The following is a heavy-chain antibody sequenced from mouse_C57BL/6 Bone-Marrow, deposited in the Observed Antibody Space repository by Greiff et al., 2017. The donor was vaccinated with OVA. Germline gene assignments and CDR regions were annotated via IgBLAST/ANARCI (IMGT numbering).Heavy chain of an antibody. CDR1: GYTFTDYN. V-gene: IGHV1-18*01. J-gene: IGHJ4*01. CDR2: INPNNGGT. D-gene: IGHD1-1*01. Sequence: EVKLMESGPELVKPGASVKIPCKASGYTFTDYNMDWVKQSHGKSLEWIGDINPNNGGTIYNQKFKGKATLTVDKSSSTAYMELRRLTSEDTAVYYCATITTGTMDYWGQGTSVTVSS. CDR3: ATITTGTMDY.